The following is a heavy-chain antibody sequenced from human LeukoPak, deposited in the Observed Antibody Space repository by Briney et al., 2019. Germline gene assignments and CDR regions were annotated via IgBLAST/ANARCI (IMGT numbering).Heavy chain of an antibody. J-gene: IGHJ4*02. CDR3: ARGSGYWVDYFDY. CDR1: GYSISSGYY. CDR2: ISHSGST. Sequence: SETLSLTCTVSGYSISSGYYWGWIRQPPGKGLEWIGSISHSGSTYYKPSLKSRVTISVDTSKNQFSLKLSSVTAADTAVYYCARGSGYWVDYFDYWGQGTLVTVSS. D-gene: IGHD3-22*01. V-gene: IGHV4-38-2*02.